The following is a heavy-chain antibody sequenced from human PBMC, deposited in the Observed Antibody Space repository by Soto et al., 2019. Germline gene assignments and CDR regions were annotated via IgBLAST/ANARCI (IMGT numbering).Heavy chain of an antibody. CDR3: VRGVAVAGTRGFDY. D-gene: IGHD6-19*01. CDR1: GYSFTRYW. Sequence: GESLKISCKGSGYSFTRYWIGWVRQMPGKGLEWMTIIHPGDSDTRYSPSFQGQVTISADKSISTAYLQWSSLKASDTAMYYCVRGVAVAGTRGFDYWGQGTLVTVSS. CDR2: IHPGDSDT. J-gene: IGHJ4*02. V-gene: IGHV5-51*01.